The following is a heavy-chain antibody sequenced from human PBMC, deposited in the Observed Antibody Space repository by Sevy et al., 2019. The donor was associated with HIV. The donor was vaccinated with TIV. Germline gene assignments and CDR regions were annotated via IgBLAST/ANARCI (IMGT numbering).Heavy chain of an antibody. D-gene: IGHD1-26*01. CDR3: ARNDGNYYFHY. Sequence: GGSLRLSCAASGFTFRKYWMGWVRQAPGKGLEWVANIKQDAGQKYYVDSVKGRFTISRDNAKNSVFLQMNSLRAEDTAVYFCARNDGNYYFHYCGQGTLVTVSS. V-gene: IGHV3-7*01. CDR2: IKQDAGQK. CDR1: GFTFRKYW. J-gene: IGHJ4*02.